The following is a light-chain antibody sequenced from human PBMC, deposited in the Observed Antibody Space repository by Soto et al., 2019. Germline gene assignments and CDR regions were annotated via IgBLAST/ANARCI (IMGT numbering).Light chain of an antibody. CDR2: KAS. V-gene: IGKV1-5*03. Sequence: DIQMTQSPSTLSGSVGDRVTITCRASQTISSWLAWYQQKPGKAPKLLIYKASTLKSGVPSRFSGSGSGTEFTLTISNLQPDDFATYYCQQYNSYPLTFGQGTKVDIK. CDR1: QTISSW. CDR3: QQYNSYPLT. J-gene: IGKJ1*01.